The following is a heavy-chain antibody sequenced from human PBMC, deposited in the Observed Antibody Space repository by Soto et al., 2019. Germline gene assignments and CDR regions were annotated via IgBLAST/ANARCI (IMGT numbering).Heavy chain of an antibody. CDR3: ARQDQNRRFQH. V-gene: IGHV4-39*01. Sequence: SETLSLTCTVSGGSISSSSYYWGWIRQPPGKGLEWIGSIYYSGSTYYNPSLKSRVTISVDTSKNQFSLKLSSVTAADTAVYYCARQDQNRRFQHWGQGTLVTVSS. J-gene: IGHJ1*01. CDR2: IYYSGST. CDR1: GGSISSSSYY.